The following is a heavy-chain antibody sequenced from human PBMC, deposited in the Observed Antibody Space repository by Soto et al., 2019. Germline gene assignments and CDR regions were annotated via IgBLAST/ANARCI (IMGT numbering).Heavy chain of an antibody. CDR2: IYYSGST. CDR1: GGSISTYY. J-gene: IGHJ4*02. D-gene: IGHD6-6*01. V-gene: IGHV4-59*08. CDR3: ARLSRAAPYTHFAY. Sequence: SETLSLTCTVSGGSISTYYWSWIRQPPGKGLEWVGYIYYSGSTNYNPSLKSRVTISVDTSKNQFSLKLSSVTAADTAVYYCARLSRAAPYTHFAYWGQGTLVTVSS.